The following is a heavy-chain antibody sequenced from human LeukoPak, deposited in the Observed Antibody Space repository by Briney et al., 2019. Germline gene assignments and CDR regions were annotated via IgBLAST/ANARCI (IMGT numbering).Heavy chain of an antibody. CDR2: INPSGGST. Sequence: ASVKVSCKASGYTFTSYYMHWVRQAPGQGLEWMGIINPSGGSTSYAQKFQGRVTMTRDTSTSTVYMELSSLRSEDTAVYYCAFIAVAGDFDYWGQGTLVTVSS. CDR1: GYTFTSYY. V-gene: IGHV1-46*01. J-gene: IGHJ4*02. CDR3: AFIAVAGDFDY. D-gene: IGHD6-19*01.